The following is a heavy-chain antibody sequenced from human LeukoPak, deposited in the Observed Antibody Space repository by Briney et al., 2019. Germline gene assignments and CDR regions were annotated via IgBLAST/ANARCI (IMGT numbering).Heavy chain of an antibody. J-gene: IGHJ5*02. D-gene: IGHD2-21*01. CDR3: ARADRLHGGPYLIGP. CDR1: GYSFADYY. CDR2: INPYTGGT. Sequence: GASVKVSCRASGYSFADYYMHWVRQAPGQGLEWTGWINPYTGGTLSARKFQGRVTMTRDTSITTVYMEVSWLTSDDTAIYYCARADRLHGGPYLIGPWGQGTLATVSS. V-gene: IGHV1-2*02.